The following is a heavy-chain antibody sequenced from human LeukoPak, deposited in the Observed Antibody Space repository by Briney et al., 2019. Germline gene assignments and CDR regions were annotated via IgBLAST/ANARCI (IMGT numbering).Heavy chain of an antibody. Sequence: SETLSLTCTVSGGSISSYYWSWIRQPPGKGLEWIGYIYYSGSTNYNPSLKSRVTISVDTSKNQFSLKLSSVTAADTAVYYCARGSYVDTAWSYWGQGPLVTVSS. CDR3: ARGSYVDTAWSY. CDR2: IYYSGST. V-gene: IGHV4-59*01. D-gene: IGHD5-18*01. J-gene: IGHJ4*02. CDR1: GGSISSYY.